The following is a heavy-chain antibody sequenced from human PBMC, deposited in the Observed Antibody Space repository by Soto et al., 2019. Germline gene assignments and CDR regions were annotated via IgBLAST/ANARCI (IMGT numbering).Heavy chain of an antibody. J-gene: IGHJ6*02. Sequence: EVQLLESGGGLVQPGGSLRLSCAASGFTFSSYAMSWVRQAPGKWLEWVSTISGSGGSTYYADSVKGRFTISRDNSKNALYLQMNSLSAEDTALYYCAKDLRHVRSVIYGMDDWGQGTTVTVSS. V-gene: IGHV3-23*01. CDR3: AKDLRHVRSVIYGMDD. CDR2: ISGSGGST. D-gene: IGHD2-15*01. CDR1: GFTFSSYA.